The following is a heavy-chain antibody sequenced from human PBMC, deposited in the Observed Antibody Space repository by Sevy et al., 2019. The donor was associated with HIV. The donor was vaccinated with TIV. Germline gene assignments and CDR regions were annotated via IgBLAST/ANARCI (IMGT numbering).Heavy chain of an antibody. CDR3: AKELLFGIAVAEGAFDI. CDR1: GFTFSFYG. CDR2: ISYDGSNK. D-gene: IGHD6-19*01. V-gene: IGHV3-30*18. J-gene: IGHJ3*02. Sequence: GGSLRLSCAASGFTFSFYGMHWVRQAPGKGLEWVAVISYDGSNKYYADSVKGQFSISRDNSKNTLYLQMNSLRAEDTAVYYCAKELLFGIAVAEGAFDIWGQGKMVTVSS.